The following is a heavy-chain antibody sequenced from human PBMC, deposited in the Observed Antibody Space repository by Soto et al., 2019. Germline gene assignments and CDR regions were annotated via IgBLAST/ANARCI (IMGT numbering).Heavy chain of an antibody. Sequence: ASVKVSCKASGYTFTSYAVSWVRQAPGRGLEWMGWISAYNDNIKYAQKFQGRVTMTTDTSVSTVYMELRSLRSDDTAVYFCARFDWLSAWFDPWGQGTPVTVSS. CDR1: GYTFTSYA. J-gene: IGHJ5*02. V-gene: IGHV1-18*01. D-gene: IGHD3-9*01. CDR3: ARFDWLSAWFDP. CDR2: ISAYNDNI.